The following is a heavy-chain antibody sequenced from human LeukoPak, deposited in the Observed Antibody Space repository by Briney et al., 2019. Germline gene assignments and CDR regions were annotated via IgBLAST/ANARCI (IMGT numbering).Heavy chain of an antibody. J-gene: IGHJ4*02. CDR3: ARRLTRPERFDS. D-gene: IGHD3-9*01. V-gene: IGHV4-61*08. CDR2: VYYSGST. CDR1: GGSVSSDGFY. Sequence: SETLSLTCTVSGGSVSSDGFYWTWIRQPPGKGLEWIGYVYYSGSTNHNPSLKGRVTTSVDTSKNQFSLKLNSVTAADTAVYYCARRLTRPERFDSWGQGTLVTVSS.